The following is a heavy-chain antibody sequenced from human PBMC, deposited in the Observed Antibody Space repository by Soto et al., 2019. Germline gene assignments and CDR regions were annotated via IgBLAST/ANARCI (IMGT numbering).Heavy chain of an antibody. Sequence: SETLSLTCAVSGGSFSGYYWNWIRQPPGKGLEWLAEISPSGSATYNPSLKGRVTMSVDTSKNQFSLKQSSVTAADTAVYYCARDQAAGYYGSGRVAPTNIDYYYGMDVWGQGTTVTAP. D-gene: IGHD3-10*01. V-gene: IGHV4-34*01. J-gene: IGHJ6*02. CDR2: ISPSGSA. CDR1: GGSFSGYY. CDR3: ARDQAAGYYGSGRVAPTNIDYYYGMDV.